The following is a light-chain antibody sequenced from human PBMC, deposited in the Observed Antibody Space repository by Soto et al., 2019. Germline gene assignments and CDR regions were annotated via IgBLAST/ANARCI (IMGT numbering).Light chain of an antibody. CDR2: NNS. V-gene: IGLV1-40*01. CDR3: QSYDSSLRHVL. CDR1: SSNIGAGYD. J-gene: IGLJ2*01. Sequence: QSVLTQPPSVSGAPGQRVTISCTGSSSNIGAGYDVHWYQHLPGTAPKLLIYNNSNRPSGVPDRFSGSKSGTSTSLAITGLQAEDEADYYCQSYDSSLRHVLFGGGTKLTVL.